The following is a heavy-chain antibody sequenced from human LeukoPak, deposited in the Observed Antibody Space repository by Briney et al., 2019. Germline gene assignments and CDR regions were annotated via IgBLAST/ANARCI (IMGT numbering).Heavy chain of an antibody. CDR2: ISAYNGNT. J-gene: IGHJ4*02. CDR3: ARDFGGDYVWGSYPDY. V-gene: IGHV1-18*04. CDR1: GYTFTSYY. D-gene: IGHD3-16*01. Sequence: EASVKVSCKASGYTFTSYYMHWVRQAPGQGLEWMGWISAYNGNTNYAQKLQGRVTMTTDTSTSTAYMELRSLRSDDTAVYYCARDFGGDYVWGSYPDYWGQGTLVTVSS.